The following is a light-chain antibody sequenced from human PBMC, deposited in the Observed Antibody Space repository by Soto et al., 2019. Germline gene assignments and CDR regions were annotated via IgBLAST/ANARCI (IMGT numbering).Light chain of an antibody. V-gene: IGKV3-20*01. CDR1: QSVSSN. CDR3: QQYGSSPRT. CDR2: GAS. J-gene: IGKJ1*01. Sequence: EILITQSPATLSVSPGERGTLSCRASQSVSSNLAWYQQKPGQPPRILIYGASSRATGIPDRFSGSGSGTDFTLTISRLEPEDFEVYYCQQYGSSPRTFGQGTKVDIK.